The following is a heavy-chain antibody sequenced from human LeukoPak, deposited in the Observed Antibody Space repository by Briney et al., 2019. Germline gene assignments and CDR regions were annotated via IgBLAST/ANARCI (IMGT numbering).Heavy chain of an antibody. CDR3: ARGYCSGGSCYFPPTAMVTWGY. V-gene: IGHV4-39*07. Sequence: PSETLSLTCTVSGGSISSSSYYWGWIRQPPGKGLEWIGSIYYSGSTYYNPSLKSRVTISVDTSKNQFSLKLSSVTAADTAVYYCARGYCSGGSCYFPPTAMVTWGYWGQGTLVTVSS. D-gene: IGHD2-15*01. CDR2: IYYSGST. CDR1: GGSISSSSYY. J-gene: IGHJ4*02.